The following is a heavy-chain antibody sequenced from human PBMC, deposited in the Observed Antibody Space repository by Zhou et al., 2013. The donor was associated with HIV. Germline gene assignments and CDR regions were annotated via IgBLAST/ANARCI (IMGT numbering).Heavy chain of an antibody. J-gene: IGHJ5*02. CDR2: IIPIFGTA. D-gene: IGHD3-9*01. V-gene: IGHV1-69*12. CDR3: ARVEPKYYDILTDYSNWFDP. Sequence: QVQLVQSGAEVKKPGSSVKVSCKASGGTFSSYAISWVRQAPGQGLEWMGGIIPIFGTANYAQKFQGRVTITADESTSTAYMELSSLRSEDTAVYYCARVEPKYYDILTDYSNWFDPWGQGTLVTVSS. CDR1: GGTFSSYA.